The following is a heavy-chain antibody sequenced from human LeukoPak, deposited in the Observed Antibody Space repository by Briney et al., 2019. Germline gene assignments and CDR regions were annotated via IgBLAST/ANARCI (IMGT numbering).Heavy chain of an antibody. CDR3: ARGGGRAFDY. CDR2: IYYSGST. J-gene: IGHJ4*02. Sequence: SETPSLTCTVSGGSISSYYWSWIRQPPGKGLEWIGYIYYSGSTNYNPSLKSRVTISVDTSKNQFSLKLSSVTAADTAVYYCARGGGRAFDYWGQGTLVTVSS. V-gene: IGHV4-59*01. CDR1: GGSISSYY. D-gene: IGHD2-15*01.